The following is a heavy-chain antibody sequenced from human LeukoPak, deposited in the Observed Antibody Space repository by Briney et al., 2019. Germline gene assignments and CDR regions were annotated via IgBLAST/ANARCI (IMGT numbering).Heavy chain of an antibody. CDR1: GFTVSSNY. CDR2: IYSGGST. D-gene: IGHD6-19*01. J-gene: IGHJ4*02. CDR3: ANPLTGYSSLDY. Sequence: GGSLRLSCAASGFTVSSNYMSWVRQAPGKGLEWVSVIYSGGSTYYADSVKGRFTISRDNAKNSLYLQMNSLRAEDTAVYYCANPLTGYSSLDYWGQGALVTVSS. V-gene: IGHV3-66*01.